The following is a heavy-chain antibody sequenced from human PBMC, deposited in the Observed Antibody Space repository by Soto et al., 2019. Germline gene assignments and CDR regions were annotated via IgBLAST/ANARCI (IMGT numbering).Heavy chain of an antibody. Sequence: AASVKVSCKASCYTFTTYGISWVRQAPGQGLEWMGWISPYNGTTKYAEKFQGEMTMTTDTATSTAYMDLRSLRSDDTAVYYCARDGERDTGLTFYHYLDGMHACGQTTRVTVS. J-gene: IGHJ6*02. CDR3: ARDGERDTGLTFYHYLDGMHA. D-gene: IGHD7-27*01. V-gene: IGHV1-18*04. CDR1: CYTFTTYG. CDR2: ISPYNGTT.